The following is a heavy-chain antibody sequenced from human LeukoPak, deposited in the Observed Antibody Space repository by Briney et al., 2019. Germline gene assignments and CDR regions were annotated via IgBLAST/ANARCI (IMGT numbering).Heavy chain of an antibody. CDR3: ASSYDSSGYYDDYFDY. Sequence: SETLSLTCTVSGGSVSSGSYYWSWIRQPPGKGLEWIGYIYYSGSTYYNPSLKSRVTISVDTSKNQFSLKLSSVTAADTAVYYCASSYDSSGYYDDYFDYWGQGTLVTVSS. CDR2: IYYSGST. J-gene: IGHJ4*02. V-gene: IGHV4-61*01. CDR1: GGSVSSGSYY. D-gene: IGHD3-22*01.